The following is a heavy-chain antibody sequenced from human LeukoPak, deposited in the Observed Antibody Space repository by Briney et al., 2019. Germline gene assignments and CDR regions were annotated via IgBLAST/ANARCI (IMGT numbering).Heavy chain of an antibody. V-gene: IGHV4-39*07. J-gene: IGHJ4*02. Sequence: SETLSLTCTVSGGSISSSSYYWGWIRQPPGKGLEWIGNIYYSESTYYNPSLKSRVTISVDTSKNQFSLKLSSVTAADTAVYYCASLCGGDCYLLDYWGQGTLVTVSS. CDR2: IYYSEST. D-gene: IGHD2-21*02. CDR3: ASLCGGDCYLLDY. CDR1: GGSISSSSYY.